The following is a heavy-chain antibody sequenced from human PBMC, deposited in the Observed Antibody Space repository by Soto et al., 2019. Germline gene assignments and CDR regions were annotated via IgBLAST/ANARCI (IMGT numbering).Heavy chain of an antibody. CDR2: IYYSGST. D-gene: IGHD3-3*01. CDR3: ARESLNYDFWSGYSPPFDP. CDR1: GGSISSSSYY. V-gene: IGHV4-39*07. Sequence: PSETLSLTCTVSGGSISSSSYYWGWIRQPPGKGLEWIGSIYYSGSTYYNPSLKSRVTISVDKSKNQFSLKLSSVTAADTAVYYCARESLNYDFWSGYSPPFDPWGQGTLVTVSS. J-gene: IGHJ5*02.